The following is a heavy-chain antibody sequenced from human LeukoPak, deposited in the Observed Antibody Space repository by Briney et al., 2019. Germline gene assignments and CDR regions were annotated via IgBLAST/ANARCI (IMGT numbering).Heavy chain of an antibody. D-gene: IGHD6-19*01. Sequence: SETLSLTCAVYGGSFSGYYWSWIRQPPGERLEWIGEINHSGSTNYNPSLKSRVTISVDTSKNQFSLKLSSVTAADTAVYYCARDMSWSGWYALDSWGQGILVTVSS. J-gene: IGHJ4*02. CDR1: GGSFSGYY. V-gene: IGHV4-34*01. CDR2: INHSGST. CDR3: ARDMSWSGWYALDS.